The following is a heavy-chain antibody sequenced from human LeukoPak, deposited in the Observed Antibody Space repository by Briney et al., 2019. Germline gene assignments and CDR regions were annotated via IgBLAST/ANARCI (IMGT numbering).Heavy chain of an antibody. V-gene: IGHV1-24*01. D-gene: IGHD3-3*01. CDR3: ATVGARITIFGVVTHPGLNWFDP. CDR2: FDPEDGET. J-gene: IGHJ5*02. CDR1: GYTLTELS. Sequence: ASVTVSCKVSGYTLTELSMHWVRQAPGKGLEWMGGFDPEDGETIYAQKFQGRVTMTEDTSTDTAYMELSSLRSEDTAVYYCATVGARITIFGVVTHPGLNWFDPWGQGTLVTVSS.